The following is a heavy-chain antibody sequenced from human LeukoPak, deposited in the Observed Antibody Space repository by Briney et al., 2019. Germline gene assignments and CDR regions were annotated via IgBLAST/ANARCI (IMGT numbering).Heavy chain of an antibody. CDR3: ARVSGFGELLPYYYYGMDV. V-gene: IGHV3-7*01. D-gene: IGHD3-10*01. CDR2: IKQDGREK. Sequence: GESLRLPCAVSGFTFSSYWMSWVRQAPGKGLEWVANIKQDGREKYYVDSVKGRFTISRDNAKNSLYLQMNSLRAEDKAVYYCARVSGFGELLPYYYYGMDVWGQGTTVTVSS. CDR1: GFTFSSYW. J-gene: IGHJ6*02.